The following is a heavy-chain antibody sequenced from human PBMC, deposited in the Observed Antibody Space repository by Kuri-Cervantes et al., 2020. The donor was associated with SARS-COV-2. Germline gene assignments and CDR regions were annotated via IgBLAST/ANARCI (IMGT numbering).Heavy chain of an antibody. CDR2: ISGSSSYK. D-gene: IGHD6-6*01. CDR3: ARRIRIAARPHYMDV. Sequence: LSLTCAASGFTFSSYSLNWVRQAPEKGLEWVSYISGSSSYKYYADSVKGRFTISRDNAKNSLYLQMNSLRAEDTAVYYCARRIRIAARPHYMDVWGKGTTVTVSS. V-gene: IGHV3-21*01. CDR1: GFTFSSYS. J-gene: IGHJ6*03.